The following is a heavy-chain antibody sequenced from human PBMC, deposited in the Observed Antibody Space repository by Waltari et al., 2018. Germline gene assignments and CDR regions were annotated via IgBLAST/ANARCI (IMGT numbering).Heavy chain of an antibody. D-gene: IGHD3-9*01. CDR2: IYHSGST. V-gene: IGHV4-30-2*01. J-gene: IGHJ4*02. CDR1: GGSISSGGYS. Sequence: QLQLQESGSGLVKPSQTLSLTCAVPGGSISSGGYSWRWLRQPPGPALEWIGYIYHSGSTYYNPSLKSRVTISVDRSKNQFSLKLSSVTAADTAVYYCARVNRVLTYFDNPAYYFDYWGQGTLVTVSS. CDR3: ARVNRVLTYFDNPAYYFDY.